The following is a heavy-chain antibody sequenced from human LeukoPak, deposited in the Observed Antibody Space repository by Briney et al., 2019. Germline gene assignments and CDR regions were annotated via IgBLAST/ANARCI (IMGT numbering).Heavy chain of an antibody. V-gene: IGHV3-23*01. J-gene: IGHJ4*02. CDR3: AKDSRWVDLFDY. CDR2: ISGSGGST. CDR1: GGSFSGYY. D-gene: IGHD5-12*01. Sequence: HSSETLSLTCAVYGGSFSGYYWSWIRQPPGKGLEWVSAISGSGGSTYYADSVKGRFTISRDNSKNTLYLQMNSLRAEDTAVYYCAKDSRWVDLFDYWGQGTLVTVSS.